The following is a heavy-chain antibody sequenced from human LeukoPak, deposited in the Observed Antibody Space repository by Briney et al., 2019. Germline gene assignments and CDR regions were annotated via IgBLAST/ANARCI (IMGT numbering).Heavy chain of an antibody. D-gene: IGHD6-6*01. CDR3: ARDGLEYSSRAGAFDI. Sequence: SSETLSLTCTVSGGSVSSGSYYWSWIRQPPGKGLEWIGYIYYSGSTNYNPSLKSRVTISVDTFKNQFSLKLSSVTAADTAVYYCARDGLEYSSRAGAFDIWGQGTMVTVSS. J-gene: IGHJ3*02. V-gene: IGHV4-61*01. CDR2: IYYSGST. CDR1: GGSVSSGSYY.